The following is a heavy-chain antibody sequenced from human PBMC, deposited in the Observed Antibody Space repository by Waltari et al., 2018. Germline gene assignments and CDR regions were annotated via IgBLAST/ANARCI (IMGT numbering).Heavy chain of an antibody. Sequence: QVQLQESGPGLVKPSETLSLPCTVSPGSIRRFYWSWIRLPPGKGLEWIGYIYHSGITSYNPSLKSRVTIGVDTSKNQFSLKMRSVTAADTAVYYCARTAPPYSNAAYGGWSDPWGQGTLVTVSS. CDR2: IYHSGIT. V-gene: IGHV4-59*08. J-gene: IGHJ5*02. CDR3: ARTAPPYSNAAYGGWSDP. D-gene: IGHD4-4*01. CDR1: PGSIRRFY.